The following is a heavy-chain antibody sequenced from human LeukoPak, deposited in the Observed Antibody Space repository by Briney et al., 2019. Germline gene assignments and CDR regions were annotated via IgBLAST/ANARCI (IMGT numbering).Heavy chain of an antibody. CDR2: VRSSRSS. CDR1: GASVSSGSYY. V-gene: IGHV4-61*01. CDR3: ARGVLVGATGHHFAY. J-gene: IGHJ4*02. Sequence: SQTLSLTCTVSGASVSSGSYYWSWIRQPPGEGLEWLGYVRSSRSSNYNPSLKSRVAILVDTPKNQFALKLSTVTAADTAVYYCARGVLVGATGHHFAYWGQGTLVTVSS. D-gene: IGHD2-8*02.